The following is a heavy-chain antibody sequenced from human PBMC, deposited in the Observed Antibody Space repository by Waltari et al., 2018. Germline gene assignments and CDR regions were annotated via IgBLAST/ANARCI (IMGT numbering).Heavy chain of an antibody. CDR1: GGTFSSYA. CDR3: ARGDWNGGGGYYFDY. CDR2: IIPIFGTA. D-gene: IGHD1-1*01. Sequence: QVQLVQSGAEVKTPGSSVKVSCKSSGGTFSSYAISWVRQAPGQGLEWMGGIIPIFGTANYAQKFQGRVTITADESTSTAYLELSSLRSEDTAVYYCARGDWNGGGGYYFDYWGQGTLVTVSS. J-gene: IGHJ4*02. V-gene: IGHV1-69*01.